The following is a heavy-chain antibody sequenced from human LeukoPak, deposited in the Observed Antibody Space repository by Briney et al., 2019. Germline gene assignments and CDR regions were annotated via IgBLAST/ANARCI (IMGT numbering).Heavy chain of an antibody. CDR2: IFHRGST. J-gene: IGHJ5*02. D-gene: IGHD1-26*01. CDR1: GYSISSGYY. V-gene: IGHV4-38-2*02. CDR3: AKTIVGAPSDWFDP. Sequence: SETLSLTCTVSGYSISSGYYWGWIRQPPGKGLEWIGSIFHRGSTYYNPSLKSRVTISVDTSKNQFSLKLSSVTAADTAVYYCAKTIVGAPSDWFDPWGQGILVTVSS.